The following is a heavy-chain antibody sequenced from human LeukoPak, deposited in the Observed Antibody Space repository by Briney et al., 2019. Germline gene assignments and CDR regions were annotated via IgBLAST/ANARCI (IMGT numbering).Heavy chain of an antibody. CDR1: GGTFSSYA. CDR3: ARGVTGTTLGAFDI. CDR2: IIPIFGTA. J-gene: IGHJ3*02. Sequence: GASVKVSCKASGGTFSSYAISWVRQAPGQGLEWMGRIIPIFGTANYAQKFQGRVTITTDESTSTAYMELSSLRSEDTAVYYCARGVTGTTLGAFDIWGQGTMVTVSS. V-gene: IGHV1-69*05. D-gene: IGHD1-7*01.